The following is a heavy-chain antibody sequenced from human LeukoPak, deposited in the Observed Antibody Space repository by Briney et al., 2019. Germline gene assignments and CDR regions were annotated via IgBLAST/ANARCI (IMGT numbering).Heavy chain of an antibody. CDR3: ARDRGSSSWYGPPDAFDI. CDR2: ISSSSSTI. Sequence: GGSLRLSCAASGFTFSDYYMSWIRQAPGKGLEWVSYISSSSSTIYYADSVKGRFTISRDNAKNSLYLQMNSLRAEDTAVYYCARDRGSSSWYGPPDAFDIWGQGTMVTVSS. V-gene: IGHV3-11*04. CDR1: GFTFSDYY. D-gene: IGHD6-13*01. J-gene: IGHJ3*02.